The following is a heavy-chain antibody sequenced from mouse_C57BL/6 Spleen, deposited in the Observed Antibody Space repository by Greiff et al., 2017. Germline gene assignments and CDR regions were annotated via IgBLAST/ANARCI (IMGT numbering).Heavy chain of an antibody. V-gene: IGHV5-4*01. CDR3: ARDLGDSNYAMDY. D-gene: IGHD2-5*01. CDR2: ISDGGSYT. J-gene: IGHJ4*01. Sequence: EVKLVESGGGLVKPGGSLKLSCAASGFTFSSYAMSWVRQTPEKRLEWVATISDGGSYTYYPDNVKGRFTISRDNAKNNLYLQMSHLKSEDTAMYYCARDLGDSNYAMDYWGQGTSVTVSS. CDR1: GFTFSSYA.